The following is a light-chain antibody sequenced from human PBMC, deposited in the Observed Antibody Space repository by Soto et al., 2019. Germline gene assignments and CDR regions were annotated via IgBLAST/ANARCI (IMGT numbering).Light chain of an antibody. Sequence: DIQMTQSPSSLSASVGDSVIITCLASQTIRSHLNWYQQKPGEAPDLLIYAASTLQTGVPSRFSGNGSGTDFTLTISSLQPEDFATYYCQQSYSTPRTFGPGTKVDI. V-gene: IGKV1-39*01. CDR1: QTIRSH. CDR3: QQSYSTPRT. J-gene: IGKJ1*01. CDR2: AAS.